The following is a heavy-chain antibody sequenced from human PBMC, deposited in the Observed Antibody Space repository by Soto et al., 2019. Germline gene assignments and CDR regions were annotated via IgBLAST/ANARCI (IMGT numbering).Heavy chain of an antibody. CDR1: GGSFSGYQ. D-gene: IGHD3-10*01. V-gene: IGHV4-34*01. CDR3: ARGVILWFWDLSPRGGYYYYRGV. CDR2: INDSGNI. Sequence: QVQLQQWGAGLLKPSETLSLTCAVYGGSFSGYQWSWIRQTPGKGLEWIGEINDSGNINYNPSLKGGVTIFLYPPKEKISLTLNAVTAAHSAVYYCARGVILWFWDLSPRGGYYYYRGVWGKGTTVIVSS. J-gene: IGHJ6*03.